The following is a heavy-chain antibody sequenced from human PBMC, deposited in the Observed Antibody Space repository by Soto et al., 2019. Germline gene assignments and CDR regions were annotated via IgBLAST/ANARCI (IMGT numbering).Heavy chain of an antibody. Sequence: QVQLQESGPGLVKPSETLSITCAVSGDSISSPNWWSWYRQTPGKGLELIGEMFARGSSNYNPSLNGRVTISLDTSKNHFSLKLTSLTAADTAIYYCAREGFDHRPDYWGQGIPVTVSS. CDR3: AREGFDHRPDY. CDR2: MFARGSS. CDR1: GDSISSPNW. V-gene: IGHV4-4*02. J-gene: IGHJ4*02.